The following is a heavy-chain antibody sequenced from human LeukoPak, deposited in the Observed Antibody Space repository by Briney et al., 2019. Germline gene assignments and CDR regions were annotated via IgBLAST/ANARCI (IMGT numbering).Heavy chain of an antibody. Sequence: GGSLRLSCAASGLTVSNNYMSWVRQAPGKGLEWVSGISDSGGSTYYADSVKGRFTISRDNSKNTLYLQMNSLRAEDTAVYYCAKDSADFDYWGQGTLVTVSS. CDR3: AKDSADFDY. J-gene: IGHJ4*02. CDR2: ISDSGGST. D-gene: IGHD3-10*01. CDR1: GLTVSNNY. V-gene: IGHV3-23*01.